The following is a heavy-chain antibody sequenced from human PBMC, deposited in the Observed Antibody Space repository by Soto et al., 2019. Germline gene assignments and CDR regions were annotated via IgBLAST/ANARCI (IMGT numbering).Heavy chain of an antibody. CDR3: ARHPPVYCSSTSCLHHNWFDP. V-gene: IGHV4-39*01. Sequence: QLQLQESGPGLVKPSETLSLTCTVSGGSISSSSYYWGWIRQPPGKGLEWIGSIYYSGSTYYNPSLKSRVTISVDTSKNQFSLKLSSVTAADTAVYYCARHPPVYCSSTSCLHHNWFDPWGQGTLVTVSS. CDR2: IYYSGST. CDR1: GGSISSSSYY. D-gene: IGHD2-2*01. J-gene: IGHJ5*02.